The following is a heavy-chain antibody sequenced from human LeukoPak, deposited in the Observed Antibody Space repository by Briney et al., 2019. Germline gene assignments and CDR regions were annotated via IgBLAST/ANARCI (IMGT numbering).Heavy chain of an antibody. Sequence: SETLSLTCTVTGGSISSSSYYWGWIRQPPGKGLEWIGSIYHSGSTYYNPSLKNQVTISLDTSNNQVSLRLSSVTAADTGVYYCAKGGTYGGGADYWGQGTLVTVSS. D-gene: IGHD1-26*01. J-gene: IGHJ4*02. CDR2: IYHSGST. CDR1: GGSISSSSYY. CDR3: AKGGTYGGGADY. V-gene: IGHV4-39*07.